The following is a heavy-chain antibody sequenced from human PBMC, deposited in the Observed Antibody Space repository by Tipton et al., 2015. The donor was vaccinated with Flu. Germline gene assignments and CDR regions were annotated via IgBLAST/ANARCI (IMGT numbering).Heavy chain of an antibody. J-gene: IGHJ5*02. CDR1: DDSMSNGGYY. V-gene: IGHV4-31*03. CDR2: IYYSGRS. Sequence: TLSLTCTVSDDSMSNGGYYWTWIRQRPGKGLEWIGYIYYSGRSLYNPSLNSRLTISVDKSQNQFSLKLTSVTAADTAVYYCGKTLDPWGQVILVTVSS. CDR3: GKTLDP.